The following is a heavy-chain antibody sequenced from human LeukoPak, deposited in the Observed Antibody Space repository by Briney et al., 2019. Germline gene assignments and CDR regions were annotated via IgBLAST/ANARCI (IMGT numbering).Heavy chain of an antibody. Sequence: RAGGSLRLSCAASGFTFSSYGMHWVRQAPGKGLEWVAVIWYDGSNKYYADSVKGRFTISRDNVKNILYLQMNSLRAEDTAVYYCTRGGVDYWGQGTLVTVSS. CDR2: IWYDGSNK. J-gene: IGHJ4*02. CDR3: TRGGVDY. D-gene: IGHD2-8*01. CDR1: GFTFSSYG. V-gene: IGHV3-33*01.